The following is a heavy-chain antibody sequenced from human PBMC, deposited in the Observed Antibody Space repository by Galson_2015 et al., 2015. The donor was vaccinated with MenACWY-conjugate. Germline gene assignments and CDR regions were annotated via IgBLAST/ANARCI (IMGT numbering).Heavy chain of an antibody. V-gene: IGHV3-30*02. CDR3: ANFPIAAVTRGFDY. CDR2: IRYDGSNK. J-gene: IGHJ4*02. Sequence: SLRLSCAASGFTFSTYGMHWVRQAPGKGLEWVAFIRYDGSNKYYADSVKGRFTISRDNSKNTLYLQMNSLGAEDTAVYYCANFPIAAVTRGFDYWGQGTLVTVSS. CDR1: GFTFSTYG. D-gene: IGHD6-13*01.